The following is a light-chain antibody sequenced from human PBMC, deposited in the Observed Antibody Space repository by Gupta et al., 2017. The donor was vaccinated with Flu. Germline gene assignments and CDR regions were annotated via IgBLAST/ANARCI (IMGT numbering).Light chain of an antibody. CDR2: KDS. CDR1: ALPKQY. V-gene: IGLV3-25*02. CDR3: QSADSSGTIGV. Sequence: SYELTQQPSVSVSPGKTARITCSGDALPKQYAYWYQQKPGQAPVLVIYKDSERPSGIPERFSGSSSGTTVTLTISGVQAEDEADYYCQSADSSGTIGVFGGGTKLTVL. J-gene: IGLJ3*02.